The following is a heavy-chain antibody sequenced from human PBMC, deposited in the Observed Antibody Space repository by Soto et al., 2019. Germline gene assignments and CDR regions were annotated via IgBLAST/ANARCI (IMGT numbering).Heavy chain of an antibody. CDR2: VSTSGRST. Sequence: GGSLRLSSSASGFIFSESTIYWVRQVPGKGLEAISAVSTSGRSTSYADSVKDRFTISRDNSKNTLCLQMGSLRPEDTAIYYCVKKADGLDGVAFDYWGQGTKVTVSS. CDR1: GFIFSEST. J-gene: IGHJ4*02. D-gene: IGHD2-15*01. CDR3: VKKADGLDGVAFDY. V-gene: IGHV3-64D*06.